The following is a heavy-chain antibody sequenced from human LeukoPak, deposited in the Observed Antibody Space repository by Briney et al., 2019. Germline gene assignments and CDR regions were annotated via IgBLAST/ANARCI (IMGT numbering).Heavy chain of an antibody. J-gene: IGHJ6*02. V-gene: IGHV4-59*01. CDR1: GGSISSYY. CDR2: IYYSGST. Sequence: SETLSLTCTVSGGSISSYYWSWIRQPPGKGLEWIGYIYYSGSTNYNPSLKSRVTISIDTSKNQFSLKLSSVTAADTAVYYSARVRTTGAARPYFYGMDVWGQGTTVTVSS. CDR3: ARVRTTGAARPYFYGMDV. D-gene: IGHD6-6*01.